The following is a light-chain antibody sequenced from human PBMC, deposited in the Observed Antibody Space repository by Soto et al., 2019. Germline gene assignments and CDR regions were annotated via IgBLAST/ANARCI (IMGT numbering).Light chain of an antibody. Sequence: IVLTQSPATLSLSPGERATLSCRASQSVNSYLAWYQHKPGQSPRLLIYDASIRATGIPARFSGSGSGTDFTLTISSLEPEDFAVYYCQQRSNWITFGGGTKVEIK. V-gene: IGKV3-11*01. CDR1: QSVNSY. CDR3: QQRSNWIT. J-gene: IGKJ4*01. CDR2: DAS.